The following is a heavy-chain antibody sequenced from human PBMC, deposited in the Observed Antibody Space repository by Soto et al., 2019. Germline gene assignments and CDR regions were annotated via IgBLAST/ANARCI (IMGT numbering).Heavy chain of an antibody. J-gene: IGHJ4*02. CDR1: TFIFSTYW. V-gene: IGHV3-7*01. D-gene: IGHD1-20*01. Sequence: EVQLVESGGGLVQPGGSLRLSCAAPTFIFSTYWMTWVRQAPGTGLEWVANIKRDGSETHYADSVKGRFTISRDNAKNSLYLETNSLRVEDTAVYSFVADGNNWNAFDYWGQGTLVPVS. CDR2: IKRDGSET. CDR3: VADGNNWNAFDY.